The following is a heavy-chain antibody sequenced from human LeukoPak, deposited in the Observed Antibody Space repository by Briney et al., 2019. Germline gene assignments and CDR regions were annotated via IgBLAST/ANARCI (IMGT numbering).Heavy chain of an antibody. J-gene: IGHJ4*02. V-gene: IGHV4-59*08. D-gene: IGHD3-10*01. Sequence: PSETLSLTCTVSGGSINAYYWSWIRQPPGKGLEWIGYIYYSGSTNYNPSLKSRVTISVDTSKNQFSLKLSSVTAADTAVYYCARRGYGSGSFNRYYFDYWGQGTLVTVSS. CDR1: GGSINAYY. CDR3: ARRGYGSGSFNRYYFDY. CDR2: IYYSGST.